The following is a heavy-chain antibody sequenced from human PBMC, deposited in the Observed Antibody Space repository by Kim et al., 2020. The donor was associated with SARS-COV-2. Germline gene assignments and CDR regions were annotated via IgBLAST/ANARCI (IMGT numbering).Heavy chain of an antibody. Sequence: SETLSLTCTVSGGTISSYYWSWIRQPPGKGLEWIGYIYHSGSTNYNPSLKSRVTISVDTSKNQFSLKLNSVTAADTAVYYCAAMAYYDGLGYFDPWGQGTLVTVSS. D-gene: IGHD3-22*01. CDR3: AAMAYYDGLGYFDP. CDR2: IYHSGST. CDR1: GGTISSYY. V-gene: IGHV4-59*13. J-gene: IGHJ5*02.